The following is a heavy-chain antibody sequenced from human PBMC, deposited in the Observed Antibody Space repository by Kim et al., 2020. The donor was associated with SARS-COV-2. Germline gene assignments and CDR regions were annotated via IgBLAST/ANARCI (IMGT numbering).Heavy chain of an antibody. V-gene: IGHV3-9*01. CDR1: GFTFDDYA. CDR3: AKDLTGAAAGPDYYYYYGMDV. D-gene: IGHD6-13*01. J-gene: IGHJ6*02. Sequence: GGSLRLSCAASGFTFDDYAMHWVRQAPGKGLEWVSGISWNSGSIGYADSVKGRFTISRDNAKNSLYLQMNSLRAEDTALYYCAKDLTGAAAGPDYYYYYGMDVWGQGTTVTVSS. CDR2: ISWNSGSI.